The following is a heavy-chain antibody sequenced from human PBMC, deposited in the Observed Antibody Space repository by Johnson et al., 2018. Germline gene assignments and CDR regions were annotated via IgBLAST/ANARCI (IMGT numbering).Heavy chain of an antibody. CDR3: AKDSPPGLSGWYGAFDI. Sequence: VQLVQSGGGLIQPGGSLRLSCAASGFTFDDYAMHWVRQAPGKGLEWVSGISWNSGSIGYADSVKGRFTISRDNAKNSLYLQMNSLRAEDTALYYCAKDSPPGLSGWYGAFDIWGQGTMVTVSS. D-gene: IGHD6-19*01. CDR1: GFTFDDYA. CDR2: ISWNSGSI. V-gene: IGHV3-9*01. J-gene: IGHJ3*02.